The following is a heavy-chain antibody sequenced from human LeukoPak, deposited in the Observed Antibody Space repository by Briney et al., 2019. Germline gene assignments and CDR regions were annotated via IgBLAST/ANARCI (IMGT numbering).Heavy chain of an antibody. J-gene: IGHJ6*02. CDR1: GFTFSSYA. V-gene: IGHV3-23*01. D-gene: IGHD2-15*01. CDR2: ISGSGGST. CDR3: AKGTGYRGYGMDV. Sequence: GGSLRLSCAASGFTFSSYAMSWVRQAPGKGLERVSAISGSGGSTYYADSVKGRFTISRDNSKNTLYLQMNSLRAEDTAVYYCAKGTGYRGYGMDVWGQGTTVTVSS.